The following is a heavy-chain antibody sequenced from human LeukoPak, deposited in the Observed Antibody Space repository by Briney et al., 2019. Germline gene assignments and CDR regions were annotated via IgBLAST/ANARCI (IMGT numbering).Heavy chain of an antibody. CDR3: ARASHVPSRYQLLLRYWYFDP. CDR2: ISHSGST. D-gene: IGHD2-2*01. Sequence: SETLSLTCAVYGGSFSGDYWSWIRPPPGKGLEWIGEISHSGSTNYNPSLKSRVMISVDTSKNQFSLKLSSVTAADTAVYYCARASHVPSRYQLLLRYWYFDPWGRGTLVTVSS. V-gene: IGHV4-34*01. CDR1: GGSFSGDY. J-gene: IGHJ2*01.